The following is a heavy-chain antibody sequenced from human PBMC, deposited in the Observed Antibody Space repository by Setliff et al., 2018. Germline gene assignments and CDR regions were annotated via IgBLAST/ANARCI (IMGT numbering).Heavy chain of an antibody. CDR1: GGSISSYY. CDR2: IYTSGST. D-gene: IGHD6-13*01. CDR3: ARSGGGSSFTAYYYYYDMDV. J-gene: IGHJ6*03. V-gene: IGHV4-4*07. Sequence: SETLSLTCTVSGGSISSYYWSWIRQPAGKGLEWIGRIYTSGSTNYNPSLKSRVTMSVDTSKNQFSLKLSSVTAADTAVYYCARSGGGSSFTAYYYYYDMDVWGKGTTVTVSS.